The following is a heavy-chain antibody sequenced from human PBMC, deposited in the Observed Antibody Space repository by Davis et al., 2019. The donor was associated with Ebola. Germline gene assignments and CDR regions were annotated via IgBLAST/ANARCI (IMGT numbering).Heavy chain of an antibody. J-gene: IGHJ4*02. CDR3: ARGGRPRGAYSSGWYYFDY. D-gene: IGHD6-19*01. CDR2: IIPILGIA. V-gene: IGHV1-69*04. Sequence: SVKVSCKASGGTFSSYAISWVRQAPGQGLEWMGRIIPILGIANYAQKFQGRVTITADKSTSTAYMELSSLRSDDTAVYYCARGGRPRGAYSSGWYYFDYWGQGTLVTVSS. CDR1: GGTFSSYA.